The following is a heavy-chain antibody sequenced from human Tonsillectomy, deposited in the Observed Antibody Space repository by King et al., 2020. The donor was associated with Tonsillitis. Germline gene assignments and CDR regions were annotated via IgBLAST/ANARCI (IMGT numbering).Heavy chain of an antibody. Sequence: VQLVESGGGLVQPGGSLRLSCAASGFTFSNYAMHWVRQAPGKGLDYVSAISSNGGNTYYANSVKGRFTISRDNSKNTLYLQMGSLRAEDMAVYYCARVDYGDHEGVYWGQGTLVTVSS. V-gene: IGHV3-64*01. CDR2: ISSNGGNT. CDR3: ARVDYGDHEGVY. CDR1: GFTFSNYA. D-gene: IGHD4-17*01. J-gene: IGHJ4*02.